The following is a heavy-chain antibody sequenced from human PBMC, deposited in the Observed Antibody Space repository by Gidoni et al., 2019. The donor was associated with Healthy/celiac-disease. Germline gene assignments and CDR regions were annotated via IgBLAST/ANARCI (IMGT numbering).Heavy chain of an antibody. CDR2: IYYSGST. CDR1: VGSNSSGGYY. CDR3: ARTHTYSGSANR. V-gene: IGHV4-31*02. J-gene: IGHJ4*02. D-gene: IGHD1-26*01. Sequence: QVQLQESGPGLVKPSQTLSLTCPVLVGSNSSGGYYWSWIRQHPGKGLEWIGYIYYSGSTYYNPSLKSRVTISVDTSKNQFSLKLSSVTAADTAVYYCARTHTYSGSANRWGQGTLVTVSS.